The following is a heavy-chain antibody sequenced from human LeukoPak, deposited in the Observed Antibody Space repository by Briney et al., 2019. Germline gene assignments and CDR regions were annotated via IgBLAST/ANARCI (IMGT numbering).Heavy chain of an antibody. J-gene: IGHJ4*02. CDR1: GGSFSGYY. CDR3: ARAKYCSSTSCYVSGKLDC. V-gene: IGHV4-34*01. Sequence: PSETLSLTCAVYGGSFSGYYWSWIRQPPGKGLEWIGEINHSGSTNYNPSLKSRVTISVDTSKNQFSLKLSSVTAADTAVYYCARAKYCSSTSCYVSGKLDCWGQGTLVTVSS. D-gene: IGHD2-2*01. CDR2: INHSGST.